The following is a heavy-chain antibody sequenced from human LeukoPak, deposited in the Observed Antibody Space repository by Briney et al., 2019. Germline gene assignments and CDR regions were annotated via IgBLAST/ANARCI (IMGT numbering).Heavy chain of an antibody. J-gene: IGHJ4*02. CDR1: GFTFSSYS. V-gene: IGHV3-21*01. D-gene: IGHD2-15*01. CDR2: ISSSSSYI. CDR3: ARLYVVVVAANASDC. Sequence: PGGSLRLSCAASGFTFSSYSMNWVRQAPGKGLEWVSSISSSSSYIYYADSVKGRFTISRDNAKNSLYLQMNSLRAEDTAVYYCARLYVVVVAANASDCWGQGTLVTVSS.